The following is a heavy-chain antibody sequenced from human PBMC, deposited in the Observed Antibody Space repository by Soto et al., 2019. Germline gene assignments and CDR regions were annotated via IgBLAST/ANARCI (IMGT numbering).Heavy chain of an antibody. J-gene: IGHJ4*02. CDR2: ISSSSSYI. CDR3: AISPWVSGWSWGYFDY. V-gene: IGHV3-21*01. Sequence: GGSLRLSCAASGFTFSSYSMNWVRQAPGKGLEWVSSISSSSSYIYYADSVKGRFTISRDNAKNSLYLQMNSLRAEDTAVYYCAISPWVSGWSWGYFDYWGQGTLVTVSS. D-gene: IGHD2-21*01. CDR1: GFTFSSYS.